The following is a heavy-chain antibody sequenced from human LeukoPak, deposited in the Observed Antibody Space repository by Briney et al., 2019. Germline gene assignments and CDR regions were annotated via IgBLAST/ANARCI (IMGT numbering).Heavy chain of an antibody. CDR3: ARGGYGAYMG. CDR2: LNSDGSIT. D-gene: IGHD4-17*01. V-gene: IGHV3-74*01. CDR1: GFTFSTYW. Sequence: GGSLRLSCAASGFTFSTYWMHWVRQAPGKGLVWVSGLNSDGSITGYVDSVKGRFTISRDNAKNTLCLQMNTLRAEDTAVCYCARGGYGAYMGWGQGNLVTVSS. J-gene: IGHJ4*02.